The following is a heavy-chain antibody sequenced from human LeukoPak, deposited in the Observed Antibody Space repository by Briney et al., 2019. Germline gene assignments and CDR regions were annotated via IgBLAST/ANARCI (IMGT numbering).Heavy chain of an antibody. D-gene: IGHD5-12*01. CDR2: ISVYNGKT. J-gene: IGHJ4*02. Sequence: ASVKVSCKASGHTFTRFGITWVRQAPGQGFEWLGWISVYNGKTDYAQKNQGRVTMTTDTSTSTAYMELRSLRFDDTAVYYCANTNSGYYPGTLDHWGQGTLVTVSS. CDR3: ANTNSGYYPGTLDH. V-gene: IGHV1-18*01. CDR1: GHTFTRFG.